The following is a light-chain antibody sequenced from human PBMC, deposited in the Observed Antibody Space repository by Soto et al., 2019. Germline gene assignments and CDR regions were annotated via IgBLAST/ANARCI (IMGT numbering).Light chain of an antibody. J-gene: IGLJ2*01. CDR2: GNS. V-gene: IGLV1-40*01. CDR1: SSNIGAGYD. Sequence: QSVLTQPPSVSGAPGQRVTISCTGSSSNIGAGYDVHWYQQLPGTAPKLLIYGNSNRPSGVPDRFSGSKSGTSASLAITGLQDEDEADYYCQSYDSSLNGVVFGGGTTLTVL. CDR3: QSYDSSLNGVV.